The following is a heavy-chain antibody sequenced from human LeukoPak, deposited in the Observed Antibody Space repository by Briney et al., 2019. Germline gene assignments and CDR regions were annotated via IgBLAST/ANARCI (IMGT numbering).Heavy chain of an antibody. CDR3: ARDSAGYNWFDP. V-gene: IGHV3-66*01. D-gene: IGHD3-10*01. Sequence: QPGGSLRLSCAASGFTVSSNYMSWVRQAPGKGLEGVSVIYSGGSTYYADSVKGRFTISRDNSKNTLYLQMNSLRAEDTAVYYCARDSAGYNWFDPWAREPWSPSPQ. J-gene: IGHJ5*02. CDR2: IYSGGST. CDR1: GFTVSSNY.